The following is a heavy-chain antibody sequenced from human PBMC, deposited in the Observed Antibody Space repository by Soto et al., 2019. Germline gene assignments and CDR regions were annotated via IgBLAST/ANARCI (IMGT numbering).Heavy chain of an antibody. V-gene: IGHV4-34*01. CDR3: ARAHGDYVAFDI. CDR1: GGSFSGYY. CDR2: INHSGST. J-gene: IGHJ3*02. Sequence: QVQLQQWGAGLLKPSETLSLTCAVYGGSFSGYYWSWIRQPPGKGLEWIGEINHSGSTNYNPSLKSRVTISVDMSKNQFSLKLSSVTAADTAVYYCARAHGDYVAFDIWGQGTMVTVSS. D-gene: IGHD4-17*01.